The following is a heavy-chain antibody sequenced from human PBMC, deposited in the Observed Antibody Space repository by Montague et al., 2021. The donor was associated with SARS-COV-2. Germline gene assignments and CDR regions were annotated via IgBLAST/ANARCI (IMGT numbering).Heavy chain of an antibody. V-gene: IGHV4-4*08. CDR3: ATLTQSNGDF. CDR1: SDSINSYY. D-gene: IGHD4/OR15-4a*01. Sequence: SETLSLTCTVSSDSINSYYWGWIRQPPGKRLEWLGYVHSSGTTNYNPSLNSRIAISVDTSKNQFSLWLDSVTAADTAIYYCATLTQSNGDFWGQGALVTVS. CDR2: VHSSGTT. J-gene: IGHJ4*02.